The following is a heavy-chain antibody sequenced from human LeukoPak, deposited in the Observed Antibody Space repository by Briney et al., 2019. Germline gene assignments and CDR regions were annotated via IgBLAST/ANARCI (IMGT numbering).Heavy chain of an antibody. Sequence: GGSLRLSFAASGFPFNDYAMHWVRQAPGKGLEWVSAISGSGGSTYYADSVKGRFTISRDNSKNTLYLQMNSLRAEDTAVYYCAKTGSSSWGYFDCWGQGTLVTVSS. D-gene: IGHD6-13*01. CDR1: GFPFNDYA. J-gene: IGHJ4*02. V-gene: IGHV3-23*01. CDR2: ISGSGGST. CDR3: AKTGSSSWGYFDC.